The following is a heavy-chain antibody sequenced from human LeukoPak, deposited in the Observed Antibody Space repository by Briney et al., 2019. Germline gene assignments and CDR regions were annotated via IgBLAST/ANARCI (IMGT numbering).Heavy chain of an antibody. V-gene: IGHV1-18*01. D-gene: IGHD6-19*01. CDR1: GYTFTSYG. J-gene: IGHJ6*03. CDR3: ARVTSNSSGWYRVMRGGWTYYYYYMDV. Sequence: GASVKVSCTASGYTFTSYGISWVRQAPGQGLEWMGWISAYNGNTNYAQKLQGRVTMTTDTSTSTAYMELRSLRSDDTAVYYCARVTSNSSGWYRVMRGGWTYYYYYMDVWGKGTTVTVSS. CDR2: ISAYNGNT.